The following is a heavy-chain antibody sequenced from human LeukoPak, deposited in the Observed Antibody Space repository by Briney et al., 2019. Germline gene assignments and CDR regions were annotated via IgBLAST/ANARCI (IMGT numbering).Heavy chain of an antibody. CDR1: GGSLSGYN. D-gene: IGHD3-22*01. CDR3: ARAYYYDSTGYFEDEY. V-gene: IGHV4-34*01. CDR2: INHSGRT. J-gene: IGHJ4*02. Sequence: SETLSLTCAVYGGSLSGYNWFWIRQPPGKGLEWIGKINHSGRTNYNPSLKSRVTISIDKSENRFSVKLTSVTAADSAVYFCARAYYYDSTGYFEDEYWGQGTLVAVSS.